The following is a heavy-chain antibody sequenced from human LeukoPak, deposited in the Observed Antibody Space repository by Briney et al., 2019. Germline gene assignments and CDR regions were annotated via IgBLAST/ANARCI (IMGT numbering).Heavy chain of an antibody. CDR2: ISSDGNKK. J-gene: IGHJ4*02. CDR3: ARDVGRDTITTEIEY. CDR1: GFTFTTYA. V-gene: IGHV3-30-3*01. Sequence: GGSLSLSCATSGFTFTTYAMQWVRQAPGKGLEWVAVISSDGNKKNYADSVKGRFTISKDSSKNTLYLQMNTLRAEDTALYYCARDVGRDTITTEIEYWGQGTLVTVSS. D-gene: IGHD4-11*01.